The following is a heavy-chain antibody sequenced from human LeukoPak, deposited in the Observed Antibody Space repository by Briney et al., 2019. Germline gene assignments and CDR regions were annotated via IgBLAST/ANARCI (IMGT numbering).Heavy chain of an antibody. J-gene: IGHJ4*02. V-gene: IGHV3-48*03. D-gene: IGHD3-22*01. CDR1: GFTFSSYE. Sequence: GGSLRLSCAASGFTFSSYEMNWVRQAPGKGLEWVSYISSSGSTIYYADSVKGRFTISRDNAKNSLYLQMNSLRAKDTAVYYCAREYYDSSGYYFDYWGQGTLVTVSS. CDR3: AREYYDSSGYYFDY. CDR2: ISSSGSTI.